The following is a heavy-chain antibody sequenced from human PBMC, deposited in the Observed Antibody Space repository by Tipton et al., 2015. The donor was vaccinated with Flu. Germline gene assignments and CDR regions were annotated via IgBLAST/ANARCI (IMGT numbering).Heavy chain of an antibody. V-gene: IGHV3-53*01. J-gene: IGHJ6*02. CDR2: IYSGGST. CDR3: ARDRNYCSGGSCYSEGSLDV. D-gene: IGHD2-15*01. Sequence: GSLRLSCAASGFTVSSNYMSWVRQAPGKGLEWVSVIYSGGSTYYADSMKGRFTISRDNSKNTLYLQMNSLRAEDTAVYYCARDRNYCSGGSCYSEGSLDVWGQGTTVTVSS. CDR1: GFTVSSNY.